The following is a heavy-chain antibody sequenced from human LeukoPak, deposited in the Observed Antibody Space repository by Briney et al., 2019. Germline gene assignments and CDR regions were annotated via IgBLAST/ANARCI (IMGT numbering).Heavy chain of an antibody. J-gene: IGHJ4*02. Sequence: SETLSLTCAVYGGSFSGYYWSWIRQPPGKGLEWIGEINHSGSTNYNPSLKSQVTISVDTSKNQFSLKLSSVTAADTAVYYCAGTRGYSYGRLGYWGQGTLVTVSS. CDR1: GGSFSGYY. CDR3: AGTRGYSYGRLGY. D-gene: IGHD5-18*01. CDR2: INHSGST. V-gene: IGHV4-34*01.